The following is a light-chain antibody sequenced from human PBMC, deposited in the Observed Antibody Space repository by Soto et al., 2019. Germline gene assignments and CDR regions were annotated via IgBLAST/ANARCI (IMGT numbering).Light chain of an antibody. J-gene: IGLJ2*01. V-gene: IGLV2-8*01. Sequence: QSALTQPPSASGSPGQSVTISCTGTSSDVGGYNYVSWYQQHPAKAPKLMISEVNKRPSGVPDRFSGSKSGNTASLTVSGLQAEDEADYYCSSYAGSNSFVVFGGGTKLTVL. CDR3: SSYAGSNSFVV. CDR1: SSDVGGYNY. CDR2: EVN.